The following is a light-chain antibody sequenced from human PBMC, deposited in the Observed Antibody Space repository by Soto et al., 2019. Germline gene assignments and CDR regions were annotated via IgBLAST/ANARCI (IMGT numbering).Light chain of an antibody. J-gene: IGLJ1*01. CDR2: DVS. CDR1: SSDVGAYNY. Sequence: QSVLTQSASVSGSPGQSSTISCTGTSSDVGAYNYVSWYQQHPGKAPKLIIYDVSNRPSGVSNRFSGSKSGNTASLTISALQAEDEADYYCSSFTSSSTRVFGTGTKVT. V-gene: IGLV2-14*01. CDR3: SSFTSSSTRV.